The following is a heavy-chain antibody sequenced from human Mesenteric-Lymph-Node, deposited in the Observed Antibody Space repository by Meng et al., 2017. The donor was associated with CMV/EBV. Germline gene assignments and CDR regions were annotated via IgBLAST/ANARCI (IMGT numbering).Heavy chain of an antibody. CDR2: IYWDDDK. CDR3: AHSSGIAAAGPFYFDY. V-gene: IGHV2-5*02. D-gene: IGHD6-13*01. CDR1: GFSLSTSGVG. J-gene: IGHJ4*02. Sequence: QITLKASRPTLVKPTHTLTLTCTFSGFSLSTSGVGVGWIRQPPGKALEWLALIYWDDDKRYSPSLKSRLTITKDTSKNQVVLTMTNMDPVDTATYYCAHSSGIAAAGPFYFDYWGQGTLVTVSS.